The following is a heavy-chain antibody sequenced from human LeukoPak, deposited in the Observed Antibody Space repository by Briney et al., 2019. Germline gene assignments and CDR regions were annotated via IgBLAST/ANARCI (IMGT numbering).Heavy chain of an antibody. Sequence: GGSLGLSCAASGFTVSSSYMSWVRHAPGRGLECVSDLYRDGSTYYADSVKGRFTISRDNSRNTVYLQMNSLSAEDTAVYYCATRPGMGINYFDLWGRGTLVTVSS. D-gene: IGHD1-1*01. J-gene: IGHJ2*01. CDR3: ATRPGMGINYFDL. V-gene: IGHV3-53*01. CDR1: GFTVSSSY. CDR2: LYRDGST.